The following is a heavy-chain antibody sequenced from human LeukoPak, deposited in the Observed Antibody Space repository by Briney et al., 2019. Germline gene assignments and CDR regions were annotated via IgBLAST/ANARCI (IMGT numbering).Heavy chain of an antibody. CDR2: ISGSAATI. V-gene: IGHV3-48*03. CDR1: GFTFSNYE. J-gene: IGHJ4*02. Sequence: GGSLRLSCAASGFTFSNYEMNWVRQAPGKGLEWLSYISGSAATIYYADSVKGRFTISRDNAKNSLYLQMNSLRAEDTAVYYCAREDGYSSSWYSDYWGQGTLVTVSS. CDR3: AREDGYSSSWYSDY. D-gene: IGHD6-13*01.